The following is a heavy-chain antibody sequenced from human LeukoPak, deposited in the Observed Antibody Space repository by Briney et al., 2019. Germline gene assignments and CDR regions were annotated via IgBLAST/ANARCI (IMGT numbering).Heavy chain of an antibody. Sequence: GGSLRLSCRASRFSVSISPMSWVRQSPTKGLEWVAAFLNRGGDTYYADFARGRFTISRDNSKNTLYLQMSSLRAEDAAVYFCAKDGYGSGSYSQYFDSWGQGTLVTVSS. J-gene: IGHJ4*02. CDR1: RFSVSISP. V-gene: IGHV3-23*01. D-gene: IGHD3-10*01. CDR3: AKDGYGSGSYSQYFDS. CDR2: FLNRGGDT.